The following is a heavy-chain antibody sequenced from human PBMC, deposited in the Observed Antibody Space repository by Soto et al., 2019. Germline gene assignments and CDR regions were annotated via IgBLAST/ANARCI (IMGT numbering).Heavy chain of an antibody. CDR2: ISYDGSNK. Sequence: GGSLRLSCAASGFTFSSYAMHWVRQAPGKGLEWVAVISYDGSNKYYADSVKGRFTISRDNSKNTLYLQMNSLRAEDTAVYYCARTGLLWFGELPNGMDVWGQGTTVTVSS. CDR1: GFTFSSYA. CDR3: ARTGLLWFGELPNGMDV. J-gene: IGHJ6*02. V-gene: IGHV3-30-3*01. D-gene: IGHD3-10*01.